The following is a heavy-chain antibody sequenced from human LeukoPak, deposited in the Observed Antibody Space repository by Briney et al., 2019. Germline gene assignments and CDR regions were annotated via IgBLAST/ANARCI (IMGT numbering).Heavy chain of an antibody. CDR2: IYYSGST. CDR1: GGSISTYY. V-gene: IGHV4-59*08. Sequence: SETLSLTCTVSGGSISTYYWSWIRQPPGKGLEWIGYIYYSGSTNYNPSLKGRVTISVDTSKNQFSLKLSSVTAADTAVYYCARHSGGYSYGSYDYWGQGTLVTVSS. D-gene: IGHD5-18*01. CDR3: ARHSGGYSYGSYDY. J-gene: IGHJ4*02.